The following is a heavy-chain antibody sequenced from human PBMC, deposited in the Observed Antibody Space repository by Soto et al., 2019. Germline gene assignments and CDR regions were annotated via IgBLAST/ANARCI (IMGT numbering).Heavy chain of an antibody. CDR1: GFSLTTRGVG. J-gene: IGHJ4*02. D-gene: IGHD5-18*01. Sequence: QITLKESGPTLVKPTQTLTLTCTFSGFSLTTRGVGVGWIRQPPGKALEWLALIYWDDDEGYSPSLKSRLTITKDTSKSLVVPTMIHMDPVDTATDYWARRPRGYSDHFDYWGQGTVVTVSS. CDR2: IYWDDDE. V-gene: IGHV2-5*02. CDR3: ARRPRGYSDHFDY.